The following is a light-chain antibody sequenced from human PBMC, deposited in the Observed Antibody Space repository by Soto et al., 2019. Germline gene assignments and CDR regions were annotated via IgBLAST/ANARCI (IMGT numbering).Light chain of an antibody. J-gene: IGLJ2*01. CDR1: SSDVGGYNY. V-gene: IGLV2-14*01. CDR3: SSYTSSITLV. Sequence: QSALTQPASVSGSPGQSITISCTGTSSDVGGYNYVSWYQQPGKAPKLMIYDVNNRPSGVSNRFSGSKSGNTASLTISGLQAEDEGDYYCSSYTSSITLVFGGGTKVTVL. CDR2: DVN.